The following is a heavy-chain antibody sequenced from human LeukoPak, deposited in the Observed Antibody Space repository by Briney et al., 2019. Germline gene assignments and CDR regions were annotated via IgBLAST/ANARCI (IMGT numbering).Heavy chain of an antibody. J-gene: IGHJ6*03. CDR1: GYTFTVYY. D-gene: IGHD2-2*01. V-gene: IGHV1-2*02. Sequence: ASVKVSCKASGYTFTVYYMHWVRQAPGQGLEWMGWINPNSGGTNYAQKFQGRVTMTRDTSISTAYMELSRLRSDDTAVYYCARVSQLLALNYYYYYVDVWGKGTTVTVSS. CDR2: INPNSGGT. CDR3: ARVSQLLALNYYYYYVDV.